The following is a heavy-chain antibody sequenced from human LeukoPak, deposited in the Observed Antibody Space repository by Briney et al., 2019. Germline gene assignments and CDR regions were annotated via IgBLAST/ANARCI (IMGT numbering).Heavy chain of an antibody. CDR3: AKIGWDDAFDI. Sequence: GGTLRLSCAASGFTFSSYGMSWVRQALGKGLEWVSAISGSGGSTYYADSVKGRFTISRDNSKNTLYLQMNSLRAEDTALYYCAKIGWDDAFDIWGQGTMVTVSS. D-gene: IGHD6-19*01. V-gene: IGHV3-23*01. CDR1: GFTFSSYG. CDR2: ISGSGGST. J-gene: IGHJ3*02.